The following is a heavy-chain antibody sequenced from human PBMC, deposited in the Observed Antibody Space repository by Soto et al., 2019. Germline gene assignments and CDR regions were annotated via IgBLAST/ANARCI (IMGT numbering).Heavy chain of an antibody. D-gene: IGHD1-1*01. CDR3: ASPGNGEVVDILEY. CDR2: IIPIFGTA. V-gene: IGHV1-69*01. CDR1: GGTFRSYA. J-gene: IGHJ4*02. Sequence: QVQLVQSGAEVKKPGSSVKVSCKASGGTFRSYAISWVRQAPGQGLEWMGGIIPIFGTANYAQKFQVRVTITADESTSTAYRELSSLRSEDTAVYYCASPGNGEVVDILEYWGQRTIVTVSA.